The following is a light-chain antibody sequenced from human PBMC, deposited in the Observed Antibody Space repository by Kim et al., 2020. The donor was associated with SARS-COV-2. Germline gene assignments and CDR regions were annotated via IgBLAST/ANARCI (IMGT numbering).Light chain of an antibody. CDR2: SND. V-gene: IGLV1-40*01. CDR1: GSNIGSDYV. Sequence: QSVLTQPASVSGAPGQRVTISCYGTGSNIGSDYVVHWYHQLPGAAPKVVIFSNDKRPSGVPDRFSGSQSGPSASLAITGLQPGDEGFYYCQSYDTNLRGAVFGGGTRLTVL. J-gene: IGLJ3*02. CDR3: QSYDTNLRGAV.